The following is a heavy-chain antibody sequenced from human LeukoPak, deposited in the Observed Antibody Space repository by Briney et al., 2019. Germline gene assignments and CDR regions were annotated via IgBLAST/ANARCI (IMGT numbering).Heavy chain of an antibody. V-gene: IGHV1-8*01. Sequence: ASVKVSCKASGYTFTSYDINWVRQATGQGVEWMGWMNPNSGNTGYAQKFQGRVTMTRNTSISTAYMELSSLRSEDTAVYYCAIGLYSSSAPPTYYFDYWGQGTLVTVSS. D-gene: IGHD6-13*01. CDR1: GYTFTSYD. CDR2: MNPNSGNT. J-gene: IGHJ4*02. CDR3: AIGLYSSSAPPTYYFDY.